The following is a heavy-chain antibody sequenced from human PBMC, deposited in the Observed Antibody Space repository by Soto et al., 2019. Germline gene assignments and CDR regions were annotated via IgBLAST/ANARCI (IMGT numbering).Heavy chain of an antibody. Sequence: QVQLQESGPGLVKPSETLSLTCTVSGGSISSYYWSWIRQPPGKGLEWIGYIYYSGSTNYNPSLKSRVTISVDTSKSQFSLKLSSVTAADTAVYYCARVSRHLWFGELWEIGNNWFDPWGQGTLVTVSS. CDR1: GGSISSYY. D-gene: IGHD3-10*01. CDR2: IYYSGST. J-gene: IGHJ5*02. V-gene: IGHV4-59*01. CDR3: ARVSRHLWFGELWEIGNNWFDP.